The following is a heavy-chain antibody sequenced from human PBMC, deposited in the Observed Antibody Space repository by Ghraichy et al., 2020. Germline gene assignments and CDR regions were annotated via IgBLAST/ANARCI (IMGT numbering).Heavy chain of an antibody. CDR2: MNPNSGNT. Sequence: ASVKVSCKASGYTFTSYDINWVRQATGQGLEWMGWMNPNSGNTGYAQKFQGRVTMTRNTSISTAYMELSSLRSEDTAVYYCARHVAAPHYYYYYGMDVWGQGTTVTVSS. CDR1: GYTFTSYD. J-gene: IGHJ6*02. V-gene: IGHV1-8*01. CDR3: ARHVAAPHYYYYYGMDV. D-gene: IGHD2-15*01.